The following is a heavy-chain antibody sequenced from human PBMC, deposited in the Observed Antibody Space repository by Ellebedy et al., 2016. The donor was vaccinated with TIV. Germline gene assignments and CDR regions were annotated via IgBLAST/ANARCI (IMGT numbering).Heavy chain of an antibody. CDR3: AKLTGISSWYAEY. J-gene: IGHJ4*02. Sequence: PGGSLRLSCAASGFTFSCCAMSWVRQAPGKGLEWVSVISNSGDTPYADSVRGRFTISRDKSINTRYLQMNSRRADETAIYYCAKLTGISSWYAEYWGQGTLVTVSS. CDR1: GFTFSCCA. CDR2: ISNSGDTP. D-gene: IGHD6-13*01. V-gene: IGHV3-23*01.